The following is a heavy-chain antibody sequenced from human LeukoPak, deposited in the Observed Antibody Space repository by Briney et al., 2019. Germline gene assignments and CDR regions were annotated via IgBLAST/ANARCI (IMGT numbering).Heavy chain of an antibody. CDR2: INPSSGGT. CDR1: GYTFSSFY. CDR3: ARAPMGRGALY. Sequence: ASVKVSCKASGYTFSSFYLHWVRQAPGQGLEWMGVINPSSGGTTYAQRFQGRVTMTRDTSTSTVYMEVSSLRSDDTAFYYCARAPMGRGALYWGQGTLVTVNS. V-gene: IGHV1-46*01. J-gene: IGHJ4*02. D-gene: IGHD3-10*01.